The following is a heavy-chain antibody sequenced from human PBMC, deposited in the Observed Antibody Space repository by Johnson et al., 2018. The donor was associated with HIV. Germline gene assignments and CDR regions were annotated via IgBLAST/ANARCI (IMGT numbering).Heavy chain of an antibody. CDR3: ARDGGNDYGDYVGGGALDI. Sequence: QMLLVESGGGVVQPGRSLRLSCAASGFTFSSYAMHWVRQAPGKGLEWVAVISYDGGNKYYADSVKGRFTISRDNSKNTLYLQMISLRAEDTAVYYCARDGGNDYGDYVGGGALDIWGQGTMVTVSA. CDR1: GFTFSSYA. CDR2: ISYDGGNK. D-gene: IGHD4-17*01. J-gene: IGHJ3*02. V-gene: IGHV3-30-3*01.